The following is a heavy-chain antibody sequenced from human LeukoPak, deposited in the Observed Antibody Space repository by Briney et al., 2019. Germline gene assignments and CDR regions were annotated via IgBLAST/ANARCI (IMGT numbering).Heavy chain of an antibody. Sequence: PGGSLRLSCAASGFTVSSSYMSWVRQAPGKGLEWVSVLYSGGNTYYPDSVKGRFTISRDNSKNTLYLQMNSLRAEDTAVYYCARDIGQGGAFDVWGQGTMVTVSS. V-gene: IGHV3-53*01. J-gene: IGHJ3*01. D-gene: IGHD2-15*01. CDR3: ARDIGQGGAFDV. CDR1: GFTVSSSY. CDR2: LYSGGNT.